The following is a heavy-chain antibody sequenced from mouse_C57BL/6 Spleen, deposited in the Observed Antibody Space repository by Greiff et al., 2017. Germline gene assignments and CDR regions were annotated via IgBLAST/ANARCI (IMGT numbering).Heavy chain of an antibody. CDR1: GYTFTSYW. J-gene: IGHJ1*03. CDR2: IDPSDSET. CDR3: ARGDSFATGSPTRYFDV. D-gene: IGHD1-1*01. Sequence: QVQLQQPGAELVRPGSSVKLSCKASGYTFTSYWMHWVKQRPIQGLEWIGNIDPSDSETHYNQKFKDKATLTVDKSSSTAYMQLSSLTSEDSAVYYCARGDSFATGSPTRYFDVWGTGTTVTVAS. V-gene: IGHV1-52*01.